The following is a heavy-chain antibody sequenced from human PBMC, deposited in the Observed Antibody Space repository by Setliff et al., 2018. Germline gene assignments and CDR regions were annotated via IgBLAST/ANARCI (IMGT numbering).Heavy chain of an antibody. CDR2: IYYRGDT. CDR3: ARTGTYRYFAY. J-gene: IGHJ4*02. CDR1: GASLSSGTYY. Sequence: PSETLSLTCTVSGASLSSGTYYWGWIRQPPGKGLEWIGRIYYRGDTYYNASLKGRLTISVDTAQNQFSLRLSSVTAADTAVYYGARTGTYRYFAYWGQGALVTVSS. V-gene: IGHV4-39*01. D-gene: IGHD1-1*01.